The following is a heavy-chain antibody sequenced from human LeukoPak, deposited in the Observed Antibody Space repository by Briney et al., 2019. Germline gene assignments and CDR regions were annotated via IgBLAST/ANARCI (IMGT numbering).Heavy chain of an antibody. CDR1: GFTFSSYA. CDR3: AKDGSLYYDSSGYYPR. Sequence: HPGGSLRLSCAASGFTFSSYAMSWVRQAPGKGLEWVSAIRDSGSSTHYADSVKGRFTTSRDNSKNTLYLQMNSLRAEDTAVYYCAKDGSLYYDSSGYYPRWGQGTLVTVSS. J-gene: IGHJ4*02. V-gene: IGHV3-23*01. CDR2: IRDSGSST. D-gene: IGHD3-22*01.